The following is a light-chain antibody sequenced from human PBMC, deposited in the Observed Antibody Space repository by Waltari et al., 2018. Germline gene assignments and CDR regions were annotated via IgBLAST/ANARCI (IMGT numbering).Light chain of an antibody. Sequence: DIVMTQSPLSLSVTPGEPASISCRSSQSLLHSSGNTFLDWYLQNPGQSPQLLIYLISNRASPVPDMFSGSRSGTDFTLKISRVEAEDVGVYFCMQARQTPWTFGQGTKVEIK. V-gene: IGKV2-28*01. J-gene: IGKJ1*01. CDR1: QSLLHSSGNTF. CDR3: MQARQTPWT. CDR2: LIS.